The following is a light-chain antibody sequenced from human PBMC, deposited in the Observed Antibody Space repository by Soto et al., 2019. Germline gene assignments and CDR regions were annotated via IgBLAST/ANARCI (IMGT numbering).Light chain of an antibody. J-gene: IGLJ1*01. CDR2: EVS. Sequence: QSVLTQPPSASGTPGQGVTISCSGSTSNIGSNYVSWYQQHPGKAPKLMIYEVSNRPSGVSSRFSGSKSGNTASLTISGLQAEDEADYYCSSYTSSSSYVFGTGTKVTVL. V-gene: IGLV2-14*01. CDR3: SSYTSSSSYV. CDR1: TSNIGSNY.